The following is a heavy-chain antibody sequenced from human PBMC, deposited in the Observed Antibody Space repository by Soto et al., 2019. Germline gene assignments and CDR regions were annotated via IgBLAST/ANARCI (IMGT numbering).Heavy chain of an antibody. D-gene: IGHD6-25*01. CDR1: GDSVSSNSAA. V-gene: IGHV6-1*01. CDR2: TYYRSKCYN. CDR3: ARDLTARPGLGAIDY. Sequence: SRTLSLTCALSGDSVSSNSAAWNWIRQSPSRGLEWLGRTYYRSKCYNDYEVSVKSRITINPDTSKNQFYLQLHSVTPEDTAVYYCARDLTARPGLGAIDYWGQGTLVTVPS. J-gene: IGHJ4*02.